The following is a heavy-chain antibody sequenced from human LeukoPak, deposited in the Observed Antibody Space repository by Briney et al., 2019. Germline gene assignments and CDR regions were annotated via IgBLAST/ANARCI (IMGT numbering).Heavy chain of an antibody. CDR1: GGSISSSNW. J-gene: IGHJ5*02. CDR3: ARTYYYDSSGYYLRWFDP. V-gene: IGHV4-4*02. D-gene: IGHD3-22*01. Sequence: SETLSLTCAVSGGSISSSNWWSWVRQPPGKGLEWIGEIYHSGSTNYNPSLKSRVTISVDKSKNRFSLKLSSVTAADTAVYYCARTYYYDSSGYYLRWFDPWGQGTLVTVSS. CDR2: IYHSGST.